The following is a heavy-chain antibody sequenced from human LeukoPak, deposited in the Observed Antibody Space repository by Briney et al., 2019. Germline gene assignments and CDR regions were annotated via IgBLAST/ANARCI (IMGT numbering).Heavy chain of an antibody. CDR1: GFTFSSYA. CDR3: AKRPYGDYHFDY. J-gene: IGHJ4*02. V-gene: IGHV3-23*01. D-gene: IGHD4-17*01. Sequence: PGGSLRLSCAASGFTFSSYAMRWVRQAPGKGLECVSGINDDGDNTYYADSVKGRFTISRDNSKNTLYLQMNSLRAEDMAIYYCAKRPYGDYHFDYWGQGTLVTVSS. CDR2: INDDGDNT.